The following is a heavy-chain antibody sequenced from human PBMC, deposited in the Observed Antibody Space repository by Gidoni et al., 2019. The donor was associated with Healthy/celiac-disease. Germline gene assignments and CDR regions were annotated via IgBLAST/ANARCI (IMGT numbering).Heavy chain of an antibody. CDR3: ARILTRERTSHGGIGY. Sequence: EVQLVESGGGLVQPGGSLRLSCADSGFTFSSYSMNWVRQAPGKGLEWVSYISSSSSTIYYADSVKGRFTISRDNAKNSLYLQMNSLRDEDTAVYYCARILTRERTSHGGIGYWGQGTLVTVSS. CDR1: GFTFSSYS. CDR2: ISSSSSTI. D-gene: IGHD1-1*01. J-gene: IGHJ4*02. V-gene: IGHV3-48*02.